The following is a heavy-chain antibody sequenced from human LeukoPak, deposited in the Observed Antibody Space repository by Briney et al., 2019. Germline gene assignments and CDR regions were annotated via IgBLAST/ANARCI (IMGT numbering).Heavy chain of an antibody. CDR2: ISNSGSII. CDR3: ARDPPGAAFDI. V-gene: IGHV3-48*03. CDR1: GFTFSSYE. Sequence: GGSLRLSCAASGFTFSSYEMNWVRQAPGKGLEWVSYISNSGSIIYYADSVKGRFTISRDNAKNSLYLQMNSLRAEDTAVYYCARDPPGAAFDIWGQGTMVTVSS. D-gene: IGHD3-10*01. J-gene: IGHJ3*02.